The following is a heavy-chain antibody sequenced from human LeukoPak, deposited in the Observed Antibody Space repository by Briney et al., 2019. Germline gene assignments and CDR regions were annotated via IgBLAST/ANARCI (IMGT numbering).Heavy chain of an antibody. CDR1: GYSFTSYW. CDR3: ARSSDCWSGYPKAPYYYYYMDV. Sequence: GESLKISCKGSGYSFTSYWIGWVRQMPGKGLEWIGIIYPGDSDTRYSPSFQGQVTISADKSISTAYLQWSSLKASDTAMYYCARSSDCWSGYPKAPYYYYYMDVWGKGTTVTVSS. J-gene: IGHJ6*03. CDR2: IYPGDSDT. D-gene: IGHD3-3*01. V-gene: IGHV5-51*01.